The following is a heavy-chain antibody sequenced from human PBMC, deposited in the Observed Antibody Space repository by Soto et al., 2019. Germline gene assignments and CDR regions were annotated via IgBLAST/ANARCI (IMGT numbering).Heavy chain of an antibody. CDR1: GYTFTSYY. V-gene: IGHV1-46*01. J-gene: IGHJ4*02. Sequence: GASVKVSCKASGYTFTSYYMHWVRQAPGQGLEWMGIINPSGGSTSYAQKFQGRVTMTRDTSTSTVYMELSSLRSEDTAVYYCARSKLGQDYYDSSGYCDYWGQGTLVTVSS. CDR3: ARSKLGQDYYDSSGYCDY. CDR2: INPSGGST. D-gene: IGHD3-22*01.